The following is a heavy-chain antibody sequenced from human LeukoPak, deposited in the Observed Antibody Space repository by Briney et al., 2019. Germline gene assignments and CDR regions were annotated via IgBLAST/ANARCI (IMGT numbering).Heavy chain of an antibody. V-gene: IGHV3-48*01. Sequence: GGSLRLSCAASGFTFSTHTVAWVRQAPGKGLECLSYISGSTSVIYYADSVKGRFTISRDNAKNSLYLQKNSLKAEDTAVYYCARGLYYMDVWGKGTTVTVSS. J-gene: IGHJ6*03. CDR3: ARGLYYMDV. CDR2: ISGSTSVI. CDR1: GFTFSTHT.